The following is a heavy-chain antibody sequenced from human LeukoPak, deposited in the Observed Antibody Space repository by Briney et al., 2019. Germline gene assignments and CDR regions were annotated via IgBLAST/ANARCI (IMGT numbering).Heavy chain of an antibody. V-gene: IGHV4-38-2*02. J-gene: IGHJ5*02. CDR2: IYHSGST. D-gene: IGHD6-13*01. CDR1: GYSISSGHY. Sequence: PSETLSLTCTVSGYSISSGHYWGWIRQPPGKGLEWIGSIYHSGSTYYNPSLKSRVTISVDTSKNQFSLKLSSVTAADTAVYYCARAYSSSWYFNWFDPWGQGTLVTVSS. CDR3: ARAYSSSWYFNWFDP.